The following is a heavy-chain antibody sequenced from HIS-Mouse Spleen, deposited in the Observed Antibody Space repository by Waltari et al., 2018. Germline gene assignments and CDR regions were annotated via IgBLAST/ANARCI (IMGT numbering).Heavy chain of an antibody. CDR3: AREIPYSSSWYDWYFDL. CDR2: ISYSGGT. CDR1: GGSISSSSYY. Sequence: QLQLQESGPGLVKPSETLSLTCTVSGGSISSSSYYWGWIRQPPGKGLEGIGSISYSGGTYYHPAFTSRVTISVDTSKNQFSLKLSSVTAADTAVYYCAREIPYSSSWYDWYFDLWGRGTLVTVSS. J-gene: IGHJ2*01. V-gene: IGHV4-39*07. D-gene: IGHD6-13*01.